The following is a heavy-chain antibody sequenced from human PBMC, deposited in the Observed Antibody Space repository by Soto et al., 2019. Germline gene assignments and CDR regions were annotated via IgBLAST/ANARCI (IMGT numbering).Heavy chain of an antibody. CDR1: GFTFSSYG. CDR3: ARDFYDFWSGYYNDFDY. D-gene: IGHD3-3*01. Sequence: GGSLRLSCAASGFTFSSYGMHWVRQAPGKGLEWVAVIWYDGSNKYYADSVKGRFTISRDNSKNTLYLQMNSLRAEDTAVYYCARDFYDFWSGYYNDFDYWGQGTLVTVSS. CDR2: IWYDGSNK. V-gene: IGHV3-33*01. J-gene: IGHJ4*02.